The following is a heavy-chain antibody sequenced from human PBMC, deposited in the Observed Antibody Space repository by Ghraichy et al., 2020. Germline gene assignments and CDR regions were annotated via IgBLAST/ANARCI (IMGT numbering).Heavy chain of an antibody. Sequence: SETLSLTCTVSGGSISSYYWSWIRQPPGKGLEWIGYIYYSGSTNYNPSLKSRVTISVDTSKNQFSLKLSSVTAADTAVYYCARHNPFYWYFDLWGRGTLVTVSS. CDR1: GGSISSYY. V-gene: IGHV4-59*08. CDR3: ARHNPFYWYFDL. CDR2: IYYSGST. D-gene: IGHD1-14*01. J-gene: IGHJ2*01.